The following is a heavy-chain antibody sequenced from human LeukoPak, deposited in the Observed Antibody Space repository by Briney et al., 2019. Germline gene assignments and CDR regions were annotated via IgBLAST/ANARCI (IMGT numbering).Heavy chain of an antibody. CDR3: ARDQDIVVVVAANEVYYYYGMDV. CDR2: ISAYNGNT. Sequence: ASVKVSCKASGYTFTSYGISWVRQAPGQGLEWMGWISAYNGNTNYAPKLQGRVTMTTDTSTSTAYMELRSLRSDDTAVYYCARDQDIVVVVAANEVYYYYGMDVWGQGTTVTVSS. V-gene: IGHV1-18*01. J-gene: IGHJ6*02. D-gene: IGHD2-15*01. CDR1: GYTFTSYG.